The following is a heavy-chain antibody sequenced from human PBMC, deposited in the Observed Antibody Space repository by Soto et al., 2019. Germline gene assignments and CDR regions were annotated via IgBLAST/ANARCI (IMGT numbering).Heavy chain of an antibody. D-gene: IGHD4-17*01. Sequence: QVQLVESGGGLVKPGGSLRLSCAGSGFIFSDYYMSWIRQAPGKGLEWVSFISTRGNLEEYADSVKGRFTISRDNGKNSLYLQMHSLRAEDTAVYYCARDFYVDSVFDYWGQGTVVTVSS. CDR3: ARDFYVDSVFDY. CDR1: GFIFSDYY. V-gene: IGHV3-11*01. J-gene: IGHJ4*02. CDR2: ISTRGNLE.